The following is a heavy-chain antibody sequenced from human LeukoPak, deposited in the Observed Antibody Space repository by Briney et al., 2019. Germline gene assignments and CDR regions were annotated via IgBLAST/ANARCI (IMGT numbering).Heavy chain of an antibody. V-gene: IGHV1-2*02. J-gene: IGHJ4*02. D-gene: IGHD5-18*01. Sequence: GASVKVSCKASGYTFTDYYIHWVRQAPGQGLEWMGWINPNSGGTNSGQKFQGRVTMTRDTSISTAYMELRRLRSDDTAVYFCARALGRVNVDTAMVIKIWGQGTLVTVSS. CDR3: ARALGRVNVDTAMVIKI. CDR1: GYTFTDYY. CDR2: INPNSGGT.